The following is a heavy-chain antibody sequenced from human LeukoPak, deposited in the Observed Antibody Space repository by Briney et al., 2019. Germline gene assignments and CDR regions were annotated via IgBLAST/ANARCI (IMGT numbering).Heavy chain of an antibody. Sequence: QVQLQESGPGLVKPSETLSLTCTVSGGSISSYYWSWIRQPPGKGLEWSGYIYYSGSTNYNPSLKSRVTISVDTSKNQFSLKLSSVTAADTAVYYCARGEGYSYGSYFDYWGQGTLVTVSS. J-gene: IGHJ4*02. CDR3: ARGEGYSYGSYFDY. D-gene: IGHD5-18*01. V-gene: IGHV4-59*01. CDR1: GGSISSYY. CDR2: IYYSGST.